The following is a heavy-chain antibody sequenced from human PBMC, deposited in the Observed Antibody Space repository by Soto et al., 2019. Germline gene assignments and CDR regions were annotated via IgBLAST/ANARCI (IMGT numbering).Heavy chain of an antibody. CDR2: INQDGSEK. J-gene: IGHJ4*02. Sequence: GGSLSLSCAASGFTFKNYWMSWVRQAPGKGLEWVANINQDGSEKDEVASLKGRFTISRDNDENSLYLQMNSVRAEDTAVYYCARGKSRRYFDYWGQGTLVTVSS. V-gene: IGHV3-7*01. CDR1: GFTFKNYW. CDR3: ARGKSRRYFDY. D-gene: IGHD2-15*01.